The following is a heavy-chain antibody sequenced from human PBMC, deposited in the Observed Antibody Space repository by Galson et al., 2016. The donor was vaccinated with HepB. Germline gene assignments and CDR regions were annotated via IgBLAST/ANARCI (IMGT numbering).Heavy chain of an antibody. J-gene: IGHJ4*02. CDR3: ARGGELGCYFDY. CDR2: LSHDGVTK. CDR1: GFSFTTST. Sequence: SLRLSCAVSGFSFTTSTMNWVRQAPGKGLEWVAVLSHDGVTKFYADSVRARFTISRDKSKTTVYLQMDALSAEYTAVYYCARGGELGCYFDYWGQGTLVTVSS. D-gene: IGHD1-7*01. V-gene: IGHV3-30-3*01.